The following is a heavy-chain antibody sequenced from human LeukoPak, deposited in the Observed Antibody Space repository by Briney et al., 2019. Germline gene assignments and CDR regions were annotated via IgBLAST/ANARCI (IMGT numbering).Heavy chain of an antibody. CDR3: ARSPPYSSGADGWFDP. CDR1: GGSISSGSYY. Sequence: SQTLSLTCTVSGGSISSGSYYWSWIRQPAGKGLEWIGRIYTSGSTNYNPSLKSRVTISVDTSKNQFSLKLSSVTAADTAVYYCARSPPYSSGADGWFDPWGQGTLVTVSS. CDR2: IYTSGST. J-gene: IGHJ5*02. V-gene: IGHV4-61*02. D-gene: IGHD6-19*01.